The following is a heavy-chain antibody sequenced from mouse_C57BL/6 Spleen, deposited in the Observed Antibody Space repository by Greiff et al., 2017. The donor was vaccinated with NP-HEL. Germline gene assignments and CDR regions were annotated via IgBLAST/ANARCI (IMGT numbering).Heavy chain of an antibody. Sequence: EVQLQQSGPELVKPGASVKISCKASGYTFTDYYMNWVKQSHGKSLEWIGDLNPNNGGTSYNQKFKVKAKLTVDKSSSTAYLELRSLTSEDSAGYYCARREIYYGYAQLAYWGQGTRVTVSA. CDR3: ARREIYYGYAQLAY. D-gene: IGHD2-2*01. CDR2: LNPNNGGT. CDR1: GYTFTDYY. J-gene: IGHJ3*01. V-gene: IGHV1-26*01.